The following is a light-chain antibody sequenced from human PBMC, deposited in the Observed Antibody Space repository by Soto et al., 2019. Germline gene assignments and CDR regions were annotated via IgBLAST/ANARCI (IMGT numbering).Light chain of an antibody. J-gene: IGLJ3*02. V-gene: IGLV2-14*03. CDR3: NSYTSSRTLV. CDR1: SSDVGGYNY. CDR2: DVS. Sequence: QSALTQPASVSGSPGQSITISCTGTSSDVGGYNYVSWYQHHPGKAPKLMIYDVSNRPSGVSNRFSGSKSGNTASLTISGLQAEDEADYYCNSYTSSRTLVFGGGTKVTVL.